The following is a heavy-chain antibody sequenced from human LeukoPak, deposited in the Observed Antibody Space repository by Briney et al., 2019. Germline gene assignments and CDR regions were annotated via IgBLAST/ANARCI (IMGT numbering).Heavy chain of an antibody. CDR1: GYTFTNYG. V-gene: IGHV1-18*01. D-gene: IGHD3-10*01. CDR3: ARRILWFGDLYYFDY. J-gene: IGHJ4*02. CDR2: ISAYNVNT. Sequence: ASVKVSCKASGYTFTNYGISWVRQAPGQGLEWMGWISAYNVNTNYAQKLQGRVSMTTDTSTSTAYMELRSLRSDDTAVYYCARRILWFGDLYYFDYSGQGTLVTVSS.